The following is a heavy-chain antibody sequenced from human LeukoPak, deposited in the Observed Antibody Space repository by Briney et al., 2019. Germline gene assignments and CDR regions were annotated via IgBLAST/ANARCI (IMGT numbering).Heavy chain of an antibody. D-gene: IGHD5-12*01. Sequence: GGSLRLSCAASGFTFSTYAMHWVRHAPGKGLEWVTFISFDGGSKYYAASVKGRFTISRDNSKNTLYLQMNSLRAEDTAVYYCARDRSSYEFYFDYWGQGTLVTVSS. CDR3: ARDRSSYEFYFDY. CDR1: GFTFSTYA. J-gene: IGHJ4*02. CDR2: ISFDGGSK. V-gene: IGHV3-30-3*01.